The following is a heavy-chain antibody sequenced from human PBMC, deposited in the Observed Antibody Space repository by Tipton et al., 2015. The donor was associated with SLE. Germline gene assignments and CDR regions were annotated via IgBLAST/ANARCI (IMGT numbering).Heavy chain of an antibody. Sequence: TLSLTCTVSGGSISSSSYYWGWIRQPPGKGLEWIGTIYYSGSTYYNPSLKSRVTISVDTSKNQFSLKLSSMTAADTAVYYCARDRDCSSTSCPLEYCGQGTLVTVSS. J-gene: IGHJ4*02. CDR3: ARDRDCSSTSCPLEY. D-gene: IGHD2-2*01. CDR2: IYYSGST. CDR1: GGSISSSSYY. V-gene: IGHV4-39*07.